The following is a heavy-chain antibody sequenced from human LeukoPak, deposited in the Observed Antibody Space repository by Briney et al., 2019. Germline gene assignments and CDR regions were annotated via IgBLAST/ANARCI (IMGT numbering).Heavy chain of an antibody. V-gene: IGHV5-51*01. J-gene: IGHJ6*03. CDR2: IYPGDSDT. Sequence: GESLQISCKGSGYSFTSYWIGWVRQMPGKGLEWMGIIYPGDSDTRYSPSFQGQVTISADKSISTAYLQWSSLKASDTAMYYCARHAPSITGYYYYYMDVWGKGTTVTVSS. CDR1: GYSFTSYW. D-gene: IGHD2/OR15-2a*01. CDR3: ARHAPSITGYYYYYMDV.